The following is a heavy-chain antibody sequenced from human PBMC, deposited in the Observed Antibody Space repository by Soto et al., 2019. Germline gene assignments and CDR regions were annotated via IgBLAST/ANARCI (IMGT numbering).Heavy chain of an antibody. D-gene: IGHD3-10*01. Sequence: EVQLVESGGGLVQPGGSLRLSCAASGFTLSGRSMHWVRQAPGKGLVWVSGIDNAGTDSTYADSVKGRFTSSRDNAKNMLYIPMNSLRVEDTAVYYCARGWFGPDVWGKGTTVTVSS. CDR1: GFTLSGRS. CDR2: IDNAGTDS. J-gene: IGHJ6*04. CDR3: ARGWFGPDV. V-gene: IGHV3-74*01.